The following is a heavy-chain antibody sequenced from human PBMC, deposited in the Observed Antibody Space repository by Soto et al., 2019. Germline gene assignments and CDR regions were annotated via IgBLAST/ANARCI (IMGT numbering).Heavy chain of an antibody. Sequence: ASVKVSCKASGYTFTGYYMHWVRQAPGQGLEWMGWINPNSGGTNYAQKFQGRVTMTRDTSISTAYMELSRLRSDDTAVYYCARAPYGSGSHPPDYWGQGTLVTVSS. J-gene: IGHJ4*02. D-gene: IGHD3-10*01. CDR1: GYTFTGYY. CDR2: INPNSGGT. CDR3: ARAPYGSGSHPPDY. V-gene: IGHV1-2*02.